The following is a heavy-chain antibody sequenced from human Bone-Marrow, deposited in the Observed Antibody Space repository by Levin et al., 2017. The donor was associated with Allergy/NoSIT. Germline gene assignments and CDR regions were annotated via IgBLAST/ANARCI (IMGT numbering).Heavy chain of an antibody. CDR3: ARAAFPILTGYADH. CDR1: GFTFDDYA. J-gene: IGHJ4*02. D-gene: IGHD3-9*01. CDR2: ISWNSDRT. V-gene: IGHV3-9*01. Sequence: SLKISCAASGFTFDDYAMHWVRQAPGKGLEWVSGISWNSDRTDYADSVRGRFTISRDNAKNSLYLQMNSLRPEDTAVYYCARAAFPILTGYADHWGQGTLVTVSS.